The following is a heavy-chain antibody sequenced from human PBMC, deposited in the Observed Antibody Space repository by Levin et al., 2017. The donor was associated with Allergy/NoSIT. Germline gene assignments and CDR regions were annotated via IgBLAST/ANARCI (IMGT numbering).Heavy chain of an antibody. D-gene: IGHD1-1*01. CDR2: IKSKTDGGTT. CDR1: GFTFSNAW. V-gene: IGHV3-15*01. Sequence: ETLSLTCAASGFTFSNAWMSWVRQAPGKGLEWVGRIKSKTDGGTTDYAAPVKGRFTISRDDSKNTLYLQMNSLKTEDTAVYYCTTGANWNDGGFDYWGQGTLVTVSS. CDR3: TTGANWNDGGFDY. J-gene: IGHJ4*02.